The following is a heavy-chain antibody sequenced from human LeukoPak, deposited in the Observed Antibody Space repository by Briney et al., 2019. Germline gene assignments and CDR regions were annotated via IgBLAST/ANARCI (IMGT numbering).Heavy chain of an antibody. V-gene: IGHV4-34*01. Sequence: SETLPLTCAVYGGSFSGYYWSWIRQPPGKGLEWIGEINHSGSTNYNPSLKSRVTISVDTSKNQFSLKLSSVTAADTAVYYCARGLLRPTIAVAGTSYYYYGMDVRGQGTTVTVSS. CDR2: INHSGST. D-gene: IGHD6-19*01. CDR1: GGSFSGYY. CDR3: ARGLLRPTIAVAGTSYYYYGMDV. J-gene: IGHJ6*02.